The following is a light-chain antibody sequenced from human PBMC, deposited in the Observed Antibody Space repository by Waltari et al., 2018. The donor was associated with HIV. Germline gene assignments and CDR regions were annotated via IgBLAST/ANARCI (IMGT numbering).Light chain of an antibody. Sequence: DIVMTQSPDSLAVSLGERATINCKSSQTVLHTSSNKLLIYWASTREPGVPDRFSGSGSGTDFTLTISSLQAEDVAVYYCQQHNSPPYTFGQGTKLEIK. CDR3: QQHNSPPYT. CDR1: QTVLHTSSNK. CDR2: WAS. J-gene: IGKJ2*01. V-gene: IGKV4-1*01.